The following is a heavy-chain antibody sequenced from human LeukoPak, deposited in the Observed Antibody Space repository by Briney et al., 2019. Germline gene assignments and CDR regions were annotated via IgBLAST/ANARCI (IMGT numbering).Heavy chain of an antibody. Sequence: SETLSLTCTVSGGSISSSSYYWGWIRQPPGKGLEWIGSIYYSGSTYYNPSLKSRVTISVDTSKNQFSLKLSSVTAADTAVYYCARQSTAAAVHFDYWGQGTLVTVSS. D-gene: IGHD6-25*01. CDR3: ARQSTAAAVHFDY. V-gene: IGHV4-39*01. CDR1: GGSISSSSYY. CDR2: IYYSGST. J-gene: IGHJ4*02.